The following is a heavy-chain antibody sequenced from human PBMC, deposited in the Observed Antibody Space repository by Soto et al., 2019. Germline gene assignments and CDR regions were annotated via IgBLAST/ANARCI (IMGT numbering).Heavy chain of an antibody. Sequence: QVQLVQSGAEVKKPGSSVKVSCKASGGTFSSYAISWVRQAPGQGLEWMGGIIPIFGTANYAQKFQGRVTITADESTRTAYMELSSLRSEDTAVYYCARVGQRGLYDSSRYYEGSIDYWGQGTLVTVSS. J-gene: IGHJ4*02. CDR2: IIPIFGTA. D-gene: IGHD3-22*01. V-gene: IGHV1-69*01. CDR3: ARVGQRGLYDSSRYYEGSIDY. CDR1: GGTFSSYA.